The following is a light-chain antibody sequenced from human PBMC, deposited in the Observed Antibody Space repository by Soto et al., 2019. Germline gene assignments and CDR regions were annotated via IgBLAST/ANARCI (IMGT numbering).Light chain of an antibody. CDR2: EVN. V-gene: IGLV2-18*01. Sequence: ALTQPPSVSGSPGQSVTISCTGTSSDVGRYNRVSWYQQPPGTAPKLIIYEVNNRPSGFPARFSGSKSRNTASLTISGLQAEDGADYYCAFCRSSGSFDFGSGSKVTGL. CDR1: SSDVGRYNR. J-gene: IGLJ1*01. CDR3: AFCRSSGSFD.